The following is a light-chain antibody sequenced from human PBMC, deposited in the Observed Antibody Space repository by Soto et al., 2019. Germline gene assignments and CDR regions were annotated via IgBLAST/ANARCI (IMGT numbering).Light chain of an antibody. V-gene: IGLV2-11*01. Sequence: QSVLTQPRSVSGSPGQSVTLSCTGTSSDVGGYNYVSWYQQHPGKAPKVMIYDVSKRPSGVPDRFSGSKSGNTASLTISGLQAEDEADYYCCSYAGSSSYVFGTGTELTVL. CDR1: SSDVGGYNY. J-gene: IGLJ1*01. CDR3: CSYAGSSSYV. CDR2: DVS.